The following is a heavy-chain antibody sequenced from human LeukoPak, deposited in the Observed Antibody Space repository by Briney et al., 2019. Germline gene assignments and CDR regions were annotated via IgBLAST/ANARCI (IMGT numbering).Heavy chain of an antibody. CDR1: GGSFSGYY. J-gene: IGHJ4*02. CDR2: INHSGST. D-gene: IGHD1-26*01. V-gene: IGHV4-34*01. Sequence: SETQSLTCAVYGGSFSGYYWSWIRQPPGKGLEWIGEINHSGSTNYNPSLKSRVTISVDTSKNQFSLKLSSVTAADTAVYYCARVVSGSYRLDYWGQGTLVTVSS. CDR3: ARVVSGSYRLDY.